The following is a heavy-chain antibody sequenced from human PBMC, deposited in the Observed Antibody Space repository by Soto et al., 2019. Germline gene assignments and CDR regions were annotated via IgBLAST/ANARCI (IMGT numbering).Heavy chain of an antibody. CDR1: GFTFSSYA. CDR2: ISGSGGST. Sequence: GGSLRLSCAASGFTFSSYAMSWVRQAPGKGLEWVSAISGSGGSTYYADSVKGRFTISRDNSKNTLYLQMNSLRAEDTAVYYCAKDLELSDPPDYYDSSGYNYWGQGTLVTVSS. V-gene: IGHV3-23*01. J-gene: IGHJ4*02. D-gene: IGHD3-22*01. CDR3: AKDLELSDPPDYYDSSGYNY.